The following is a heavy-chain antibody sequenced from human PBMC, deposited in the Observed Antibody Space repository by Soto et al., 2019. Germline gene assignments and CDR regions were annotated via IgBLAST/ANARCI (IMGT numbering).Heavy chain of an antibody. CDR1: GFTFSSYAMH. V-gene: IGHV4-31*02. J-gene: IGHJ5*02. D-gene: IGHD6-13*01. CDR2: IYYSGST. Sequence: LRLSCAASGFTFSSYAMHWVRQAPGKGLEWIGYIYYSGSTYYNPSLKSRVTISVDTSKNQFSLKLSSVTAADTAVYYCARDAAAGTRGWFDPWGQGTLVTVSS. CDR3: ARDAAAGTRGWFDP.